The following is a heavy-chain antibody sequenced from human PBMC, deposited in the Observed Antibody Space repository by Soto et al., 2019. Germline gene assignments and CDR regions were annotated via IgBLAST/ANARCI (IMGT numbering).Heavy chain of an antibody. CDR1: GGSFSGYD. J-gene: IGHJ6*02. D-gene: IGHD6-25*01. V-gene: IGHV4-34*01. CDR3: ARGTRLLHYYYYGMDV. CDR2: INHSGST. Sequence: SETLSLTCAVYGGSFSGYDWSWIRQPPGKGLEWIGEINHSGSTNYNPSLKSRVTISVDTSKNQFSLKLSSVTAADTAVYYCARGTRLLHYYYYGMDVWGHGTTVTCSS.